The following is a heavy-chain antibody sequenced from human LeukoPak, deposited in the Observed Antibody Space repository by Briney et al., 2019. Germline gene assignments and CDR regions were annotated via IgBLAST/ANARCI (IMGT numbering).Heavy chain of an antibody. CDR3: STDPGDN. CDR1: GFIVSSNY. V-gene: IGHV3-15*01. Sequence: GGSLRLSCAASGFIVSSNYMSWVRQAPGKGLEWVGRINTKTDGGTTDYAAPVKGRFTISRDDSKNTLCLQMNTLKTEDTGVYYCSTDPGDNWGQGTLVTVSS. CDR2: INTKTDGGTT. J-gene: IGHJ4*02.